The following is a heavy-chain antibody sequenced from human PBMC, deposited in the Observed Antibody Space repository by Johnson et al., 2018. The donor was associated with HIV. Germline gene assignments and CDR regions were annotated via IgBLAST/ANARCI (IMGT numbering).Heavy chain of an antibody. V-gene: IGHV3-30*19. J-gene: IGHJ3*02. D-gene: IGHD1-7*01. CDR3: ARDGRITGTKDAFDI. CDR1: GFSFSDYG. CDR2: IWYDGSNK. Sequence: QVQLVESGGGVVRPGRSLRLSCAASGFSFSDYGMHWVRQAPGKGLEWVAVIWYDGSNKYYADSVKGRFTISRDNSKNTLYLQMNSLRAEDTAVYYCARDGRITGTKDAFDIWGQGTMVTVSS.